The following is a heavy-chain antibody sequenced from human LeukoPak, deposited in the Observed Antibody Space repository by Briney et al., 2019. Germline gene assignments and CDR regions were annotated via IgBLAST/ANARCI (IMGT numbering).Heavy chain of an antibody. Sequence: PGGSLRLSCAASGFTFSSYAMSWVRQAPGKGLEWVAVISYDGSNKYYADSVKGRFTISRDNSKNTLYLQMNSLRAEDTAVYYCAKDGSDTVVIDYWGQGTLVTVSS. D-gene: IGHD4-23*01. CDR1: GFTFSSYA. J-gene: IGHJ4*02. V-gene: IGHV3-30*18. CDR2: ISYDGSNK. CDR3: AKDGSDTVVIDY.